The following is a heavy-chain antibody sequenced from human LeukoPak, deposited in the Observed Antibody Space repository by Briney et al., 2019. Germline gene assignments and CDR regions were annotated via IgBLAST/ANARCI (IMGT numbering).Heavy chain of an antibody. CDR3: TRLYYDDAPPTSV. D-gene: IGHD3-16*01. Sequence: GGSLRLSCAASGFTLSGFAMLWVRQASGKGLEWVGRIRSKDNRYATAYAAWVKGRLTISREDSKSTAYLQMNSLKTEDTAVYYCTRLYYDDAPPTSVWGKGTTVTVPS. CDR1: GFTLSGFA. J-gene: IGHJ6*04. V-gene: IGHV3-73*01. CDR2: IRSKDNRYAT.